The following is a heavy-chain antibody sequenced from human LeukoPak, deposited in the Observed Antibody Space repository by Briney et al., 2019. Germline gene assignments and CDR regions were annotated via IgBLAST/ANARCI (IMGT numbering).Heavy chain of an antibody. Sequence: GASVKVSCKASGYTFTSYAMHWVRQALGQRLEWMGWINAGNGNTKYSQKFQGRVTITRDTSASTAYMELSSLRSEDTAVYYCARSTRSNYYDSSGLGYWGQGTLVTVSS. CDR2: INAGNGNT. J-gene: IGHJ4*02. CDR1: GYTFTSYA. V-gene: IGHV1-3*01. CDR3: ARSTRSNYYDSSGLGY. D-gene: IGHD3-22*01.